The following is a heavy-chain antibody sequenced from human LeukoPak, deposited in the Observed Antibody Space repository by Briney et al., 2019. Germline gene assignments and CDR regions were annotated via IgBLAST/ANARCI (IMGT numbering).Heavy chain of an antibody. Sequence: GGSLRLSCAASGFTFSSYAMSWVRQAPGKGLEWVSAISGSGGSTYYADSVKGRFTIPRDNSKNTLYLQMNSLRAEDTAVYYCAKGFGNYYGSGSYDYRGQGTLVTVSS. CDR1: GFTFSSYA. J-gene: IGHJ4*02. D-gene: IGHD3-10*01. V-gene: IGHV3-23*01. CDR3: AKGFGNYYGSGSYDY. CDR2: ISGSGGST.